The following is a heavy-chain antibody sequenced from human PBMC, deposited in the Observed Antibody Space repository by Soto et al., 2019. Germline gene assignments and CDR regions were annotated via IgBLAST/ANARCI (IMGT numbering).Heavy chain of an antibody. CDR2: ISSSSSYI. V-gene: IGHV3-21*01. D-gene: IGHD5-12*01. Sequence: EVQLVESGGGLVKPGGSLRLSCAASGFTFSSYSMNWVRQAPGKGLEWVSSISSSSSYIYYADSVKGRFTISRDNAKNSLYLQMNSLRAEDTAVYYCARENSGYGYYYYYGMDVWGQGTTVTVSS. CDR3: ARENSGYGYYYYYGMDV. J-gene: IGHJ6*02. CDR1: GFTFSSYS.